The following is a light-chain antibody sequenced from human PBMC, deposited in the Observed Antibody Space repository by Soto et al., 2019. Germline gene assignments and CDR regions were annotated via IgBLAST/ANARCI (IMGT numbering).Light chain of an antibody. CDR3: QPYNNWPLT. Sequence: EIVFTQSPAPLALSPGGRATPSCRASQSVSRYLACYQQKPGQAPRLLIYGASNRATGIPDRFSGSRSGAEFTLTINSLQSEDFAVYYCQPYNNWPLTFGGGTKVDIK. CDR1: QSVSRY. J-gene: IGKJ4*01. CDR2: GAS. V-gene: IGKV3D-15*01.